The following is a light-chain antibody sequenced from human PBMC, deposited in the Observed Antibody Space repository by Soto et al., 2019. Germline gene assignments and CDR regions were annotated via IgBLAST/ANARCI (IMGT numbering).Light chain of an antibody. CDR2: WAS. Sequence: DIVMTQSPDSLAVSLVERATINCKSSQSVLYRSNNKNYLAWYQQKPGQPPKLLIYWASTRESGVPERFSGSGSATDFTLTISSLQAEDVAVYYCQQYYTTLALTFGGGTKVDIK. J-gene: IGKJ4*01. CDR1: QSVLYRSNNKNY. V-gene: IGKV4-1*01. CDR3: QQYYTTLALT.